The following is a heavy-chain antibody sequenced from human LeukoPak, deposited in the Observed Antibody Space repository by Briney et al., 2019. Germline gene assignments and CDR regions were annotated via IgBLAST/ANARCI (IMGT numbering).Heavy chain of an antibody. V-gene: IGHV5-51*01. Sequence: GESLKISCKGSGYSFTSYWIGWVRQMPGKGLEWMGNISPGDSDTRYIPSFQGQFTISADKSITTAYLQWSSLKASDTATYYCAKMGPGALTAGAFDIWGQGTTVTVSS. CDR3: AKMGPGALTAGAFDI. CDR1: GYSFTSYW. J-gene: IGHJ3*02. D-gene: IGHD1-14*01. CDR2: ISPGDSDT.